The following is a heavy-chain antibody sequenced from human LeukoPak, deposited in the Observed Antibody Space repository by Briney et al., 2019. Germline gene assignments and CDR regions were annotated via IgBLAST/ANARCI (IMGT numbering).Heavy chain of an antibody. CDR1: GFIFNNYW. V-gene: IGHV3-74*01. J-gene: IGHJ4*02. CDR2: INGDGSST. Sequence: GGPLRLSCAASGFIFNNYWMHWVRQTPGEGPLWLSRINGDGSSTSYAYSVQGRFIISRDNANNTLYLQMNSLRAEDTAVYYCTRQWHTPSDYWGQGTLVTVSS. D-gene: IGHD6-19*01. CDR3: TRQWHTPSDY.